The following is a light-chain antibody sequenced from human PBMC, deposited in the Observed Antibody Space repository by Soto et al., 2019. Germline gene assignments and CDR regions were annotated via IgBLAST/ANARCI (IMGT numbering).Light chain of an antibody. J-gene: IGKJ4*01. CDR3: QQYNNWPLT. V-gene: IGKV3-15*01. CDR1: QSVSSN. Sequence: EIVMTQSPATLSVSPGERATLSCRASQSVSSNLAWYQQKPGQSPRLLSYGASTRATGIPARFSGRGAGTEFTLTISSLQSEDFAVYSCQQYNNWPLTFGGGTKVEIK. CDR2: GAS.